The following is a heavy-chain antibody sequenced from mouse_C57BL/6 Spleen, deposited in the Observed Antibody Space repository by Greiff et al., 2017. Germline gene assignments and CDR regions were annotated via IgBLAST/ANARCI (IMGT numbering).Heavy chain of an antibody. V-gene: IGHV1-63*01. CDR1: GYTFTNYW. D-gene: IGHD1-1*01. CDR3: ARLDYYGSSYVYYAMDY. J-gene: IGHJ4*01. Sequence: QVQLQQSGAELVRPGTSVKMSCKASGYTFTNYWIGWAKQRPGHGLEWIGDIYPGGGYTNYNEKLKGTATLTADKSSSTAYMQFSILTSEDSSIYYCARLDYYGSSYVYYAMDYWGQGTSVTVSS. CDR2: IYPGGGYT.